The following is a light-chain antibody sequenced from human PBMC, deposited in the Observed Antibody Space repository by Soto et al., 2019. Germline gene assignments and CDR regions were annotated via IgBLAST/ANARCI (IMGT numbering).Light chain of an antibody. J-gene: IGLJ1*01. CDR2: DVS. V-gene: IGLV2-14*01. CDR3: KSYTTSSTYV. CDR1: SSDVGGYNY. Sequence: QSALTQPASVSGSPGQSITISCTGTSSDVGGYNYVSWYQQHPGKVPKLMIYDVSYRPSGVSNRFSGSKSGNTASLTISGLQAEDEADYYCKSYTTSSTYVFGTGTKLTVL.